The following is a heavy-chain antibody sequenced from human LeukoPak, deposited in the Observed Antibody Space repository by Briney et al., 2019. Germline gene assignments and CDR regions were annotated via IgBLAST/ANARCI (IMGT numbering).Heavy chain of an antibody. CDR1: GYSFTTHW. CDR3: ARQWRGYSYGWFPFNL. CDR2: IFPGDSET. J-gene: IGHJ3*01. Sequence: GESLKISCKGSGYSFTTHWIGWVRQMPGKGLEGMGGIFPGDSETRYSPSFQAQVTISADKSISTAYLQWSSLKASDTAMYYCARQWRGYSYGWFPFNLWGQGQWSPSLQ. V-gene: IGHV5-51*01. D-gene: IGHD5-18*01.